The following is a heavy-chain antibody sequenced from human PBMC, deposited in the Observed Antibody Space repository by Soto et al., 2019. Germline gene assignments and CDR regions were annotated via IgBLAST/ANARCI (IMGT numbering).Heavy chain of an antibody. V-gene: IGHV1-69*13. J-gene: IGHJ6*02. Sequence: SVKVSCKASGGTFSSYAISWVRQAPGQGLEWMGGIIPIFGTANYAQKFQGRVTITADESTSTAYMELSSLRSEDTAVYCCARKLMVYALGDYYGMDVWGQGTTVTVSS. CDR2: IIPIFGTA. CDR3: ARKLMVYALGDYYGMDV. D-gene: IGHD2-8*01. CDR1: GGTFSSYA.